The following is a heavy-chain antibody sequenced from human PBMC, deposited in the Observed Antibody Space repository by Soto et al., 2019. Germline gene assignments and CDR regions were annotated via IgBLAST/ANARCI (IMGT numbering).Heavy chain of an antibody. V-gene: IGHV1-3*01. J-gene: IGHJ4*02. Sequence: GASVKGSCHTSGYSFIKNAIHWVRQGPGQKPEWMGWVNVGTDKRKYSEKFQGRVTITTDTSASTAYMELTSLGSEDTAVYYCARLEAGVKLDYWGQGTPVTVSS. CDR2: VNVGTDKR. CDR3: ARLEAGVKLDY. CDR1: GYSFIKNA.